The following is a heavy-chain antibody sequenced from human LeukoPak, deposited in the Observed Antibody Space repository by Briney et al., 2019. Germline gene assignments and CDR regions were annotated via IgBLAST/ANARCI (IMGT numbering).Heavy chain of an antibody. Sequence: ETLSLTCGVSGGSISSSYWWSWVRQAPGKGLEWVSAISGSGGSTYYADSVKGRFTISRDNSKNTLYLQMNSLRAEDTAVYYCAKVRYYYGFDYWGQGTLVTVSS. J-gene: IGHJ4*02. D-gene: IGHD3-10*01. CDR1: GGSISSSY. CDR3: AKVRYYYGFDY. V-gene: IGHV3-23*01. CDR2: ISGSGGST.